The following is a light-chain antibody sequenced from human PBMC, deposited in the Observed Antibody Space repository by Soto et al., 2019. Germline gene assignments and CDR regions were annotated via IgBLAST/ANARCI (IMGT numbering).Light chain of an antibody. CDR1: SSDVGGYNY. CDR2: EVT. Sequence: QSALTQPASVYASPGQSITISCTGTSSDVGGYNYVSWYQQYPGKVPKLIIFEVTHRPSGVSSRFSGSKSGDTASLTISGLQPEDEADYYCSSYTSSSSLVFGTGTKLTVL. CDR3: SSYTSSSSLV. J-gene: IGLJ1*01. V-gene: IGLV2-14*01.